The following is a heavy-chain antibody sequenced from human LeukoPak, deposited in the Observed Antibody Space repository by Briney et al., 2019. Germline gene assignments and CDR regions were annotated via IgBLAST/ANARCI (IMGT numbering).Heavy chain of an antibody. CDR3: ARVSAAAGRIDY. J-gene: IGHJ4*02. V-gene: IGHV3-73*01. Sequence: PGGSLRPSCAASGFTFSGSAMHWVRQASGKGLEWVGRIRSKANNYATVYAASVKGRFTISRDDSKNTAYLQMNSLKTEDTAVYYCARVSAAAGRIDYWGQGTLVTVSS. CDR2: IRSKANNYAT. CDR1: GFTFSGSA. D-gene: IGHD6-13*01.